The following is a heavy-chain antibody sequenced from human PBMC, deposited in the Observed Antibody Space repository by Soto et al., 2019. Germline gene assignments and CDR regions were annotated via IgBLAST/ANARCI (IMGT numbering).Heavy chain of an antibody. J-gene: IGHJ4*02. CDR1: GFTVSNLY. V-gene: IGHV3-66*01. CDR2: ISSGGSS. Sequence: EVQLVESGGGLVQPGGSLRLSCAASGFTVSNLYMTWVRQAPGKGLQWVAVISSGGSSYYADSVKGRFTISSDNSKNTLYLEMNSLRAEDTAVYDCARDTFGGAYDFLHGGQGTLVTVSS. CDR3: ARDTFGGAYDFLH. D-gene: IGHD3-3*01.